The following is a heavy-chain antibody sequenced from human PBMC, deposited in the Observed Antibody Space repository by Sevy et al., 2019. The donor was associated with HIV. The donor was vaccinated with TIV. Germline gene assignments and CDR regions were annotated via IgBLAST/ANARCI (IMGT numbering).Heavy chain of an antibody. J-gene: IGHJ6*02. V-gene: IGHV3-11*01. CDR1: GFTFSDYY. Sequence: GGSLRLSCAASGFTFSDYYMSWIRQAPGKGLEWVSYISSSGSTIYYADSVKGRFTISRDNAKNSVYLQMNSLRAEDTAVYYCARARYYYDSSGYYYGYFNYYYGMDVWGQGTTVTVSS. CDR2: ISSSGSTI. CDR3: ARARYYYDSSGYYYGYFNYYYGMDV. D-gene: IGHD3-22*01.